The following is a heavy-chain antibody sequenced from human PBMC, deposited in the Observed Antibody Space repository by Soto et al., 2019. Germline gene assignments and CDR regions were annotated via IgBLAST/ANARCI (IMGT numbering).Heavy chain of an antibody. V-gene: IGHV2-5*02. CDR3: AHIVTTVGGVIGDDAFDI. J-gene: IGHJ3*02. D-gene: IGHD3-16*02. CDR2: IYWDDDK. CDR1: GFSLTTKGVG. Sequence: QITLKESGPTLVGPTQTLTLTCTFSGFSLTTKGVGVGWIRQPPGKALEWLAIIYWDDDKRYSPSLKNRLTIPKDSSKNQVVLTMANMVPLDTATYYCAHIVTTVGGVIGDDAFDIWGQRTMVTVSS.